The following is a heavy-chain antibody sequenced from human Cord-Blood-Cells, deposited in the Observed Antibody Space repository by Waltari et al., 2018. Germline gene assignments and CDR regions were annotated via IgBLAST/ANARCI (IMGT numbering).Heavy chain of an antibody. V-gene: IGHV3-30*04. D-gene: IGHD6-19*01. CDR2: ISYDGRNK. Sequence: QVQLVESGGGVVQPGRSLRLSCAASGFTFNSYAMHWVRQAPGKGLGWGAVISYDGRNKYYADSVKGRFTISRDNSKNTLYLQMNSLRAEDTAVYYCASGGSGWYFDYWGQGTLVTVSS. CDR1: GFTFNSYA. J-gene: IGHJ4*02. CDR3: ASGGSGWYFDY.